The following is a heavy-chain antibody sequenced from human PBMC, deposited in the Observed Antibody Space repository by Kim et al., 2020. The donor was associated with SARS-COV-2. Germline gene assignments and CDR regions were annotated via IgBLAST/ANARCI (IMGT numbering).Heavy chain of an antibody. CDR3: ARDHQGVVDATPLPWFDP. V-gene: IGHV1-46*01. J-gene: IGHJ5*02. Sequence: ASVKVSCKASGYTFTNYYMHWVRQAPGQGLEWMGIINPTGGSTSYAQKFQDRVTMTRDTSTSTVYMELSSLRSEDTAVYYCARDHQGVVDATPLPWFDPWGQGTLVTVSS. D-gene: IGHD2-15*01. CDR1: GYTFTNYY. CDR2: INPTGGST.